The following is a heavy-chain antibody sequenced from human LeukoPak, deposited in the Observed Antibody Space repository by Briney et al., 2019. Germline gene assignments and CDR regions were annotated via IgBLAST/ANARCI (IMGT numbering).Heavy chain of an antibody. CDR2: ISYDGSNK. Sequence: GGSLRLSCAASGFTFSSYAMHWVRQAPGKGLEWVAVISYDGSNKYYADSVKGRFTISRDNSKNTLYLQMNSLRAEDTAVYYCARALYYDFWSGSDVWGKGTTVTVSS. J-gene: IGHJ6*04. D-gene: IGHD3-3*01. V-gene: IGHV3-30-3*01. CDR3: ARALYYDFWSGSDV. CDR1: GFTFSSYA.